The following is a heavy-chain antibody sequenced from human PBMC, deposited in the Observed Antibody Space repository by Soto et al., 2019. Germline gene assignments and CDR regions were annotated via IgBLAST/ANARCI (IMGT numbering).Heavy chain of an antibody. CDR3: ARSLSVATAMVYGY. Sequence: QVQLQESGPGLVKPSQTLSLTCTVSGGSISSGGYYWSWIRQHPGKGLEWIGYIYYSGSTYYNPSHNSRFTITVHPSKNQFRLKLSTVTAADTAVYYCARSLSVATAMVYGYCGQGTLVTVSS. D-gene: IGHD5-18*01. CDR1: GGSISSGGYY. CDR2: IYYSGST. J-gene: IGHJ4*02. V-gene: IGHV4-31*03.